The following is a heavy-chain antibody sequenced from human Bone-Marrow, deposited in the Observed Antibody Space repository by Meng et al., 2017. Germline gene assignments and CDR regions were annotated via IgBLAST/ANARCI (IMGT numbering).Heavy chain of an antibody. Sequence: VNVSCKASGYTFTSYYMHWVRQAPGQGLKWMGIINPSGGSTSYAQKFQGRVTMTRDTSTSTVYMELSSLRSEDTAVYYCARAHELATIPFDYWGQGTLVTVSS. V-gene: IGHV1-46*01. D-gene: IGHD5-12*01. CDR2: INPSGGST. J-gene: IGHJ4*02. CDR3: ARAHELATIPFDY. CDR1: GYTFTSYY.